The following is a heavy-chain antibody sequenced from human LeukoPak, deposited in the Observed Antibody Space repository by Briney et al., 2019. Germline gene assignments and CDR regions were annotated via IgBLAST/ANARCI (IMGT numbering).Heavy chain of an antibody. CDR2: INSFSSVM. D-gene: IGHD6-19*01. Sequence: GGSLRLSCAASGFRFSVYSMNWVRQAPGKGLEWVSYINSFSSVMYYADSVRGRFTISRDDAKNSLYLQMNSLRDEGAAIYYCARDTTTVAAVRTFDYWGQGTLVAVSS. CDR1: GFRFSVYS. J-gene: IGHJ4*02. V-gene: IGHV3-48*02. CDR3: ARDTTTVAAVRTFDY.